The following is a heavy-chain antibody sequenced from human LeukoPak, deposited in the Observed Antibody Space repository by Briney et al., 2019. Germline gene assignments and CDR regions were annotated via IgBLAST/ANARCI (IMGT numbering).Heavy chain of an antibody. J-gene: IGHJ4*02. CDR3: AKDGEGSGWYFDY. CDR2: IRYDENHK. CDR1: GLTFNTYG. V-gene: IGHV3-30*02. Sequence: GGSLRLSCAGSGLTFNTYGMHWVRQAPGKGLEWVAFIRYDENHKYYADSVKGRFTISRDNSKNTLYLQMNSLRAEDTAVYYCAKDGEGSGWYFDYWGQGTLVTVSS. D-gene: IGHD6-19*01.